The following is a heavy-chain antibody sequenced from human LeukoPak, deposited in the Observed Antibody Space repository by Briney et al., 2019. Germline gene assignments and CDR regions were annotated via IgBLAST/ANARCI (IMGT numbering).Heavy chain of an antibody. J-gene: IGHJ4*02. D-gene: IGHD3-10*01. CDR1: GGSISSGDYY. V-gene: IGHV4-30-4*08. CDR3: ARADYSGSYRLGY. CDR2: IYYSGST. Sequence: PSETLSLTCTVSGGSISSGDYYWSWIRQPPGKGLEWIGYIYYSGSTYYNPSLKSRVTISVDTSKNQFSLKLSSVTAADTAVYYCARADYSGSYRLGYWGQGTLVTVSS.